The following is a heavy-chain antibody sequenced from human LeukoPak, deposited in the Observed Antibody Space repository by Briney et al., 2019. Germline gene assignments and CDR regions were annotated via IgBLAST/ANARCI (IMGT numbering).Heavy chain of an antibody. CDR3: ARASWIQLWFDY. Sequence: ASVKVSCKASGYTFTSYGISWVRRAPGQGHEWMGWISAYNGNTNYAQKLQGRVTMTTDTSTSTAYMELRSLRSDDTAVYYCARASWIQLWFDYWGQGTQVTVSS. CDR2: ISAYNGNT. CDR1: GYTFTSYG. J-gene: IGHJ4*02. D-gene: IGHD5-18*01. V-gene: IGHV1-18*01.